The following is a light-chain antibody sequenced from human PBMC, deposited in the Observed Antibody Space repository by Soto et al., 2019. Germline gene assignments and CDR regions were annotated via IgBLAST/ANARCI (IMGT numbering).Light chain of an antibody. CDR2: ATS. J-gene: IGKJ5*01. CDR1: QTVSSY. Sequence: DIQMTQSPSSLSASVGDRVNITCRASQTVSSYLNWYQQKPGTVPKLLIYATSNLQSRVPSRFSGRGFGTDFTPTISSLQPEDFATYYCQQSFTTPSFGQGTRLDIK. V-gene: IGKV1-39*01. CDR3: QQSFTTPS.